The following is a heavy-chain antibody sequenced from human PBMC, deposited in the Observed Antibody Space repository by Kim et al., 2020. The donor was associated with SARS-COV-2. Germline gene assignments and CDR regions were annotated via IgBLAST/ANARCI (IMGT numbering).Heavy chain of an antibody. J-gene: IGHJ4*02. Sequence: SVKGRFTISRDNSKNTVFLQLSSLRLEDTAVYFCAKARGSYCSGASCYFDYWGQGTLVTVSS. D-gene: IGHD2-15*01. V-gene: IGHV3-23*01. CDR3: AKARGSYCSGASCYFDY.